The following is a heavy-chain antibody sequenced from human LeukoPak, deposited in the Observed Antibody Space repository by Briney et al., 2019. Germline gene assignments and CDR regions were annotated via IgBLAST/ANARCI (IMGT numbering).Heavy chain of an antibody. J-gene: IGHJ4*02. CDR3: ARSGKYSNTWYKDY. CDR1: GFTFSTYS. CDR2: ISSSSSYI. D-gene: IGHD6-13*01. Sequence: GGSLRLSCAASGFTFSTYSMNWVRQAQGKGLEWLSSISSSSSYIYYADSVKGRFTISRDNAKNSLYLQMNSLRTEDTAMYYCARSGKYSNTWYKDYWGQGTLVTVSS. V-gene: IGHV3-21*01.